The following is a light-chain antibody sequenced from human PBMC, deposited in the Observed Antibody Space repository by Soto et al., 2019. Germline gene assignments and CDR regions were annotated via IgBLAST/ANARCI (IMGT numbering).Light chain of an antibody. CDR1: SSDVGGYNY. V-gene: IGLV2-8*01. J-gene: IGLJ1*01. Sequence: QSALTQPPSASGPPGQSVIISCTGTSSDVGGYNYVSWYQQHPGKAPKLMIYQVSKRPSGVPDRFSGSKSGNTASLTVSGLQAEDEADYYCSSYAGSNNFGVFGTGTKVTVL. CDR3: SSYAGSNNFGV. CDR2: QVS.